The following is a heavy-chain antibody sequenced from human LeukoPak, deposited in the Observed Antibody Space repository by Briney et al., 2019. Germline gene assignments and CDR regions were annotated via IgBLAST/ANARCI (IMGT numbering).Heavy chain of an antibody. D-gene: IGHD3-10*01. J-gene: IGHJ4*02. CDR1: GGSFSGYY. CDR3: ARRNGSGSYGY. Sequence: PSETLSLTCAVYGGSFSGYYWSWIRQPPGKGLEWIGEINHSGSTNYNPSLKSRVTISVDTSKNQFSLKLSSVTAADTAVYYCARRNGSGSYGYWGQGTLVTVSS. V-gene: IGHV4-34*01. CDR2: INHSGST.